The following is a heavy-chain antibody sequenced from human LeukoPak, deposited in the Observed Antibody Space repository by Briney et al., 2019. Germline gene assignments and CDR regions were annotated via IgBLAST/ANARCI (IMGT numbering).Heavy chain of an antibody. J-gene: IGHJ3*02. Sequence: GASVKVSCKASGYTFTSYGISWVRQAPGQGLEWMGWISAYNGNTNYAQKLQGRVTMTTDTSTSTAYMELRSLRSDDTAVYYCSREMAHYYDSSGYPDAFDTWGQGTMVTVSS. CDR2: ISAYNGNT. V-gene: IGHV1-18*01. D-gene: IGHD3-22*01. CDR1: GYTFTSYG. CDR3: SREMAHYYDSSGYPDAFDT.